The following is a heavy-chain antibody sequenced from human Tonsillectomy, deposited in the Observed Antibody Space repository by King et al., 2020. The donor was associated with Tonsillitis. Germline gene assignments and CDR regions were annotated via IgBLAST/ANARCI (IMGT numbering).Heavy chain of an antibody. CDR3: AKARQWLVHFDY. Sequence: VQLVESGGGVVQPGRSLRLSCAASGFTFSSYGIHWVRQAPGKGLEWVAVISSDGSKKYYADYVRGRFTISRDNSKNTLYLQMNSLRADDTAVYYCAKARQWLVHFDYWGQGTLVTVSS. D-gene: IGHD6-19*01. V-gene: IGHV3-30*18. CDR2: ISSDGSKK. J-gene: IGHJ4*02. CDR1: GFTFSSYG.